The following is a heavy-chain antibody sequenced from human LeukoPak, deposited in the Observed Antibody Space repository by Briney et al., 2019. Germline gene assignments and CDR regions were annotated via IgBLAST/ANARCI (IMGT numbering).Heavy chain of an antibody. J-gene: IGHJ4*02. V-gene: IGHV3-11*01. CDR1: GFTFSDYD. Sequence: PGGSLRLSCEASGFTFSDYDMNWIRQAPGKGLEWVSYISIRGTTIYYADSVKGRFTISRDNAKNSLYLQMNNLRVDDTAVYYCASEKGAYTAQFDYWGQGTQVTVSS. CDR3: ASEKGAYTAQFDY. D-gene: IGHD5-18*01. CDR2: ISIRGTTI.